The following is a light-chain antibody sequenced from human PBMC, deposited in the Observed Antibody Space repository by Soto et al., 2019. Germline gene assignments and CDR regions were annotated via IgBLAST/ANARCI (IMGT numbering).Light chain of an antibody. CDR2: GAS. V-gene: IGKV3-20*01. CDR3: QQYDSSPWT. Sequence: EIVLTQSPGTLSLSPGERATPSCRASQSVSSSFLAWYQLKPGQAPRLLIYGASSRATGIPDRFSGSGSGTDFTLTISRLEPEDFAVSYCQQYDSSPWTFGQGTKVEIK. J-gene: IGKJ1*01. CDR1: QSVSSSF.